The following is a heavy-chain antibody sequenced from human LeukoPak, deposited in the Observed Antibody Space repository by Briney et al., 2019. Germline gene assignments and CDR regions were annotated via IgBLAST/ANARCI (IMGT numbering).Heavy chain of an antibody. CDR2: FDPEDGET. Sequence: GASVKVSCKVSGYTLTELSMHWVRQAPGKGLGWMGGFDPEDGETIYAQKFQGRVTMTEDTSTDTAYMELSSLRSEGTAVYYCATVPRIWSGYYTSEYFQHWGQGTLVTVSS. J-gene: IGHJ1*01. CDR3: ATVPRIWSGYYTSEYFQH. CDR1: GYTLTELS. V-gene: IGHV1-24*01. D-gene: IGHD3-3*01.